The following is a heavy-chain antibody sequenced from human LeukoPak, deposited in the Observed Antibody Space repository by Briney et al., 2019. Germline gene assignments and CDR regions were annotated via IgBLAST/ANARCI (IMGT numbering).Heavy chain of an antibody. CDR2: IYYSGST. J-gene: IGHJ6*03. V-gene: IGHV4-39*01. D-gene: IGHD7-27*01. CDR1: GGSISSSSYY. CDR3: ARLWAYYYYMDV. Sequence: SETLSLTCTVSGGSISSSSYYWGWPRQPPGRGREWVGSIYYSGSTYYNTSLKSRVTISVHTSKNQFSLKLSSVTAADTAVYYCARLWAYYYYMDVWGKGTTVTVSS.